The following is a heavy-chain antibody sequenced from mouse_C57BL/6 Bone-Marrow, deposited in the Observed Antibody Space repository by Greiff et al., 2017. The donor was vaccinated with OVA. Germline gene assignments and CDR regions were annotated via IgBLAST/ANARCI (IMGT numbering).Heavy chain of an antibody. CDR3: ARCGLYYWYFDV. J-gene: IGHJ1*03. CDR2: IYPGGGYT. Sequence: QVHVKQSGAELVRPGTSVKMSCKASGYTFTNYWIGWAKQRPGHGLEWIGDIYPGGGYTNYNEKFKGKATLTADKSSSTAYMQFSSLTSEDSAIYYCARCGLYYWYFDVWGTGTTVTVSS. D-gene: IGHD3-1*01. CDR1: GYTFTNYW. V-gene: IGHV1-63*01.